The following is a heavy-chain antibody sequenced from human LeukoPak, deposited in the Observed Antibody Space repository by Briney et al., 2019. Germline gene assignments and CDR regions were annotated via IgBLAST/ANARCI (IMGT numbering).Heavy chain of an antibody. V-gene: IGHV1-8*01. D-gene: IGHD2-15*01. J-gene: IGHJ6*03. CDR3: ARDLGYCEGGSCYAPRYYYYYYYMDV. CDR1: GYTFTSYD. Sequence: ASVKVSCKASGYTFTSYDINWVRQATGQGLEWMGWMNPNSGNTGYAQKFQGRVTMTRNTSISTAYMELSSLRSEDTAVYYCARDLGYCEGGSCYAPRYYYYYYYMDVWGKGTTVTVSS. CDR2: MNPNSGNT.